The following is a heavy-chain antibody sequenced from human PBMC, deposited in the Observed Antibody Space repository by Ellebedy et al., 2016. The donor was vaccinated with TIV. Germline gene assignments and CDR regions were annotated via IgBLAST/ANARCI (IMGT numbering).Heavy chain of an antibody. CDR3: ARGGGWQWLGSQGN. CDR1: GYTFTSYD. CDR2: INPNSGGT. D-gene: IGHD6-19*01. Sequence: ASVKVSCXASGYTFTSYDINWVRQATGQGLEWMGWINPNSGGTNYAQKFQGRVTMTKDTSISTAYMELSRLRSDDTAVYYCARGGGWQWLGSQGNWGQGTLVTVSS. J-gene: IGHJ4*02. V-gene: IGHV1-2*02.